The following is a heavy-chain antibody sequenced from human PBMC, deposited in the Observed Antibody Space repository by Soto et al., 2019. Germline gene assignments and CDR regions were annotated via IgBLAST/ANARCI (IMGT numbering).Heavy chain of an antibody. Sequence: QVQLVQSGAEVKKPGASVKVSCKASGYTFTSYYMHWVRQAPGQGLEWMGIINPSGGSTSYAQKFQGRLSMTRDTSTSTVYMELSSLRSEDTAVYYCARDTKDIVLMVYAEYYYYYGMDVWGQGTTVTVSS. CDR3: ARDTKDIVLMVYAEYYYYYGMDV. D-gene: IGHD2-8*01. J-gene: IGHJ6*02. V-gene: IGHV1-46*01. CDR2: INPSGGST. CDR1: GYTFTSYY.